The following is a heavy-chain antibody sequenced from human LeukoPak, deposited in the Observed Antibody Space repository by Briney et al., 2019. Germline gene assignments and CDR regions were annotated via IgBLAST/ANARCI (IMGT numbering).Heavy chain of an antibody. J-gene: IGHJ4*02. CDR3: ARILNTGGYSYPGSLDF. Sequence: GGSLRLSCAASGFTFSNFWMNWVRQAPGKGLEWVANINQDGTEKFYVDSVRGRFTISRDNAKNSLYLQMNSLRADDTAVCYCARILNTGGYSYPGSLDFWGQGTLVTVSS. D-gene: IGHD2-8*02. V-gene: IGHV3-7*01. CDR1: GFTFSNFW. CDR2: INQDGTEK.